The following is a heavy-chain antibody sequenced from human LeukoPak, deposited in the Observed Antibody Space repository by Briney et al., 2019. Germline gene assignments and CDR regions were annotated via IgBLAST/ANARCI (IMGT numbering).Heavy chain of an antibody. V-gene: IGHV4-39*07. Sequence: PSETLSLTCTVSGGSISSSAYHWGWIRQPPGKGLEWIGEINHSGSTNYNPSLKSRVTISVDTSKNQFSLKLSSVTAADTAVYYCARGRVTVSIWGQGTMVTVSS. CDR2: INHSGST. D-gene: IGHD3-22*01. CDR1: GGSISSSAYH. J-gene: IGHJ3*02. CDR3: ARGRVTVSI.